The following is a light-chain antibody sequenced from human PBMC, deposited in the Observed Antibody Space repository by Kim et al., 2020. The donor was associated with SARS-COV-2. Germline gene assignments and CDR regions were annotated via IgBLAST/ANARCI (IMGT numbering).Light chain of an antibody. V-gene: IGKV3-20*01. CDR2: DAS. CDR3: QQYGTSPLT. Sequence: SPGERATLSCRATQSVRSNFLAWYRQKPGQAPRLLIYDASTRATGIPDRFSGSGSGTDFTLVISRLEPEEFAVYYCQQYGTSPLTFGGGTKVDIK. J-gene: IGKJ4*01. CDR1: QSVRSNF.